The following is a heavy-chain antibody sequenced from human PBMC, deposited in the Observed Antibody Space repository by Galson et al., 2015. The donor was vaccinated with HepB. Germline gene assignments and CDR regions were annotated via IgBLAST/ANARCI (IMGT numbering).Heavy chain of an antibody. J-gene: IGHJ4*02. CDR1: GFTFSGYA. CDR2: ISGSGVTT. V-gene: IGHV3-23*01. CDR3: AKARNSDY. Sequence: SLRLSCAASGFTFSGYAMSWVRQAPGKGLEWVSAISGSGVTTYYADSVKGRFTISRDNSKNMLYLQMNSLRADDTAVYYCAKARNSDYWGQGTLVTVSS.